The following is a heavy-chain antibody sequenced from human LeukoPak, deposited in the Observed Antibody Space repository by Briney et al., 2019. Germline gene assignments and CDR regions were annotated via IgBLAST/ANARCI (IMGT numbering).Heavy chain of an antibody. CDR3: ARVWGDYFDY. V-gene: IGHV4-30-2*01. CDR2: IYHSGST. D-gene: IGHD3-10*01. Sequence: SQTLSLTCAVSGGSISSGGYSWSWIRQPPGKGLEWIGYIYHSGSTYYNPSLKSRVTISVDRSKNQFSLKLSSVTAADTAVYYCARVWGDYFDYWGQGTLVTVSS. CDR1: GGSISSGGYS. J-gene: IGHJ4*02.